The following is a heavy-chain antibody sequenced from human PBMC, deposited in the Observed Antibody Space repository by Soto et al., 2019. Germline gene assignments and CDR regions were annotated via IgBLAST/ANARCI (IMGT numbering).Heavy chain of an antibody. Sequence: GSVKVSFKASGYTFTGYYMHWVRQAPGQGLEWMGWINPNSGGTNYAQKFQGWVTMTRDTSISTAYMELSRLRSDDTAVYYCARRPRRSGWSYYFDYWGQGTLVTVSS. J-gene: IGHJ4*02. D-gene: IGHD6-19*01. CDR1: GYTFTGYY. CDR3: ARRPRRSGWSYYFDY. CDR2: INPNSGGT. V-gene: IGHV1-2*04.